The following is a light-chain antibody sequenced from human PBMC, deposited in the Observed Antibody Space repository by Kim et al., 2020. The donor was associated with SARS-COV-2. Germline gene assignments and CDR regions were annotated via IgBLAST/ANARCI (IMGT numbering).Light chain of an antibody. V-gene: IGLV3-21*04. J-gene: IGLJ3*02. CDR1: DIGSES. CDR3: QVWDINTDQGV. CDR2: YDR. Sequence: APGKTARITCVGDDIGSESVHWYQQKPGQAPVVIMYYDRDRPSGIPERFSGSNSGNTATLTISRVEAGDEADYFCQVWDINTDQGVFGRGTQLTVL.